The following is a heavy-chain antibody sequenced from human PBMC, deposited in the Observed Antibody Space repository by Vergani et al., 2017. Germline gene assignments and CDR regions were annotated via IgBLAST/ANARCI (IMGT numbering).Heavy chain of an antibody. D-gene: IGHD5-12*01. CDR3: TKGSRGYTGYFFDY. J-gene: IGHJ4*02. Sequence: VQLVESGGGLVQPGGSLRLSCAASGFTFRNYAMTWVRQAPGKGLEWVAFVRFDGSNKLYAESVKGRVTISRDNSKNTLHLQMNSLRADDTAVYYCTKGSRGYTGYFFDYWGQGTLATVSS. CDR1: GFTFRNYA. V-gene: IGHV3-30*02. CDR2: VRFDGSNK.